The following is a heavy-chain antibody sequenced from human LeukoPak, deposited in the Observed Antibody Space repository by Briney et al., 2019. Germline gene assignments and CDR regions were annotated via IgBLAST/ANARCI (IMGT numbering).Heavy chain of an antibody. CDR2: INHSGSI. CDR1: GSSISSSIYY. V-gene: IGHV4-39*07. D-gene: IGHD2-15*01. J-gene: IGHJ4*02. Sequence: SETLSLTCSVSGSSISSSIYYWGWIRQTPGKGLQWIGEINHSGSINYNPSLKSRVTISVDTSKNQFSLEFNSLTAADTAIYYCARGQYCDLIRCYSAGRNFDQWGQGTLVTVSS. CDR3: ARGQYCDLIRCYSAGRNFDQ.